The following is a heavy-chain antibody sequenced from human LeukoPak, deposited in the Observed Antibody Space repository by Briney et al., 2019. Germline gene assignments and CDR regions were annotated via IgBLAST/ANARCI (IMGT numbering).Heavy chain of an antibody. V-gene: IGHV1-18*01. J-gene: IGHJ6*02. Sequence: ASVKVSCKASGYTFTSYGISWVRQAPGQGLEWMGWISAYNGNTNYAQKLQGRVTMTTDTSTSTAYMELRSLRSDDTAVCYCARIRVFDFSPGRDPGRNYYYYGMDVWGQGTTVTVSS. CDR2: ISAYNGNT. CDR1: GYTFTSYG. CDR3: ARIRVFDFSPGRDPGRNYYYYGMDV. D-gene: IGHD3-3*01.